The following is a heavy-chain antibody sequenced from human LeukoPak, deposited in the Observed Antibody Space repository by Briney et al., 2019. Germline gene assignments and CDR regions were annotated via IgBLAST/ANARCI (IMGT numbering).Heavy chain of an antibody. V-gene: IGHV3-7*01. J-gene: IGHJ4*02. CDR2: IHPEGNEK. CDR3: ASSFGDY. D-gene: IGHD3-10*01. CDR1: GFTFSDFW. Sequence: GGSLRLSCAVSGFTFSDFWMSWVRQAPGRGLEWVANIHPEGNEKYHVESVKGRFTISRDNAKNSLFLQMNGLRVEDTAVYYCASSFGDYWGQGTLVTVSS.